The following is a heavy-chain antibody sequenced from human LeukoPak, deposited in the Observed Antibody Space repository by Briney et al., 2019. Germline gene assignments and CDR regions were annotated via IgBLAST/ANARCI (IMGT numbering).Heavy chain of an antibody. CDR2: IYYSGST. CDR1: GGSISSGGYY. CDR3: ARAGTVYQPPITFDY. J-gene: IGHJ4*02. D-gene: IGHD6-13*01. Sequence: SETLSLTCTVSGGSISSGGYYWGWIRQHPGKGLEWIGYIYYSGSTYYNPSLKSRVTISVDTSKNQFSLKLSSVTAADTAVYYCARAGTVYQPPITFDYWGQGTLVTVSS. V-gene: IGHV4-31*03.